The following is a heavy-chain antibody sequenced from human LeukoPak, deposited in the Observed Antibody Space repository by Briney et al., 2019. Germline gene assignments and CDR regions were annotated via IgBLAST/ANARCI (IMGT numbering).Heavy chain of an antibody. V-gene: IGHV3-23*01. CDR1: GFTFSSYA. J-gene: IGHJ4*02. D-gene: IGHD1-26*01. CDR3: ASGSYFQIDY. CDR2: ISGSGGST. Sequence: GGSLRLSCAATGFTFSSYAMSWVRQAPGKGLEWVSAISGSGGSTYYADSVKGRFTISRDNSKNTLYLQMNSLRAEDTAVYYCASGSYFQIDYWGQGTLVTVSS.